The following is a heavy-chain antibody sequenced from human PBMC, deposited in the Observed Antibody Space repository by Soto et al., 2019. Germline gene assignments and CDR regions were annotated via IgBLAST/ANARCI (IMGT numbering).Heavy chain of an antibody. Sequence: GGSLRLSCAASGFTFSSYSMNWVRQAPGKGLEWVSSISSSSSYIYYADSVKGRFTISRDNAKNSLYLQMNSLRAEDTAVYYCARDGTFWVTTSFDYWGQGTLVTVSS. V-gene: IGHV3-21*01. CDR3: ARDGTFWVTTSFDY. J-gene: IGHJ4*02. D-gene: IGHD4-4*01. CDR1: GFTFSSYS. CDR2: ISSSSSYI.